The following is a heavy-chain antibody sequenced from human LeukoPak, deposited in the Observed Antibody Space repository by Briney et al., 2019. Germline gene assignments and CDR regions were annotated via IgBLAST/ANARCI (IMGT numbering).Heavy chain of an antibody. CDR2: IIPIFGTA. V-gene: IGHV1-69*13. D-gene: IGHD2-15*01. CDR3: ARDTGYCSGGSCYSLSY. CDR1: GGTFSSYA. J-gene: IGHJ4*02. Sequence: SVKVSCKASGGTFSSYAISWVRQAPGQGLEWMGGIIPIFGTANYAQKFQGRVTITADESTSTAYMELSSLRSEDTAVYYCARDTGYCSGGSCYSLSYWGQGTLVTVSS.